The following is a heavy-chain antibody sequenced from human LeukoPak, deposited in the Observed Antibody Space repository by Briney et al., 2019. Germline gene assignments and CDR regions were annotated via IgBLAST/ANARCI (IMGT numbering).Heavy chain of an antibody. CDR2: ISWDGGST. Sequence: GGSLRLSCAASGFTFDDYAMHWVRQAPGKGLEWVSLISWDGGSTYYADSVKGRFTISRDNSKNSLYLQMNSLRAEDTALYYCAKDWGWGDGYKAPIGDWGQGTLVTVSS. CDR1: GFTFDDYA. CDR3: AKDWGWGDGYKAPIGD. D-gene: IGHD5-24*01. V-gene: IGHV3-43D*03. J-gene: IGHJ4*02.